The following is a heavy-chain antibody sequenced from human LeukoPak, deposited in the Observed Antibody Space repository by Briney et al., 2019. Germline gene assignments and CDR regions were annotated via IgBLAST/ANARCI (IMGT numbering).Heavy chain of an antibody. D-gene: IGHD3-22*01. J-gene: IGHJ4*02. CDR2: IYYSGST. V-gene: IGHV4-39*01. CDR3: ARQSDDYDSSGYYHTIDY. CDR1: GGSISSSSYY. Sequence: SETLSLTCTVSGGSISSSSYYWGWIRQPPGKGLEWIGSIYYSGSTYYNPSLKSRVTISVDTSKKQFSLRLSPVTAADTAVYYCARQSDDYDSSGYYHTIDYWGQGTLVTVSS.